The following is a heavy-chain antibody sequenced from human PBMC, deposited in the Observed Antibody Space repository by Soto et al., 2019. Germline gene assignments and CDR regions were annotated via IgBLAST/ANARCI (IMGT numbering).Heavy chain of an antibody. D-gene: IGHD3-3*01. CDR2: MNPNSGNT. Sequence: ASVKVSWKASGYTFTSYDINWVRQATGQGLEWMGWMNPNSGNTGYAQKYQGRVTMTRNTSISTAYMELSSLRSEDTALYYCVRYFYFWCCYSAYYDMDVWGQGITVTVAS. CDR1: GYTFTSYD. V-gene: IGHV1-8*01. CDR3: VRYFYFWCCYSAYYDMDV. J-gene: IGHJ6*02.